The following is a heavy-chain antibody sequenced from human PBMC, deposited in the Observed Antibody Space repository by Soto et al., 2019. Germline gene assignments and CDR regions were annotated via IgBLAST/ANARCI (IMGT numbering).Heavy chain of an antibody. CDR3: TRDASRDSSARGWFDP. D-gene: IGHD6-13*01. V-gene: IGHV3-21*02. J-gene: IGHJ5*02. CDR2: ISSTSAYI. CDR1: GFTFRRFT. Sequence: EVQLVESGGGLVKPGGSLRLSGAASGFTFRRFTMNWVRQAPGKGLEWVSTISSTSAYIYYTDALRGRFTISRDNAKNSLHLQMNSLRAEDTAVYYCTRDASRDSSARGWFDPWGPGTLVTVSS.